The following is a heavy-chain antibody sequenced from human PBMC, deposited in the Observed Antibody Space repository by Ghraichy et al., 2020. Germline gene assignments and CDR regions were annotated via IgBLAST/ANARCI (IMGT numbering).Heavy chain of an antibody. V-gene: IGHV3-23*01. CDR2: ISGSGGST. CDR1: GFTFSSYA. D-gene: IGHD3-22*01. J-gene: IGHJ4*02. CDR3: AKDRKDSSGYPTGEFDY. Sequence: GGSLRLSCAASGFTFSSYAMSWVRQAPGKGLEWVSAISGSGGSTYYADSVKGRFTISRDNSKNTLYLQMNSLRAEDTAVYYCAKDRKDSSGYPTGEFDYWGQGTLVTVSS.